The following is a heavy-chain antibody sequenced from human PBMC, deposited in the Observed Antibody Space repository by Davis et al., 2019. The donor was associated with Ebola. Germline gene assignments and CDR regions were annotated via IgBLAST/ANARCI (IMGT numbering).Heavy chain of an antibody. CDR3: ARVMEITMVQGVTNWFDP. D-gene: IGHD3-10*01. CDR1: GGSFSGYY. CDR2: INHSGST. Sequence: MPGGSLRLSCAVYGGSFSGYYWSWIRQPPGKGLEWIGEINHSGSTNYNPSLKSRVTISVDTSKNQFSLKLSSVTAADTAVYYCARVMEITMVQGVTNWFDPWGQGTLVTVSS. V-gene: IGHV4-34*01. J-gene: IGHJ5*02.